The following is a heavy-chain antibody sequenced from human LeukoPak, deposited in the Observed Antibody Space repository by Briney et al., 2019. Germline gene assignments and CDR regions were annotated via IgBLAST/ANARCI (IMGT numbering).Heavy chain of an antibody. CDR3: ARMMTDFGTSSDY. CDR1: GFTFSSYA. CDR2: ISYDGSNK. J-gene: IGHJ4*02. Sequence: PGGSLRLSCAASGFTFSSYAMHWVRQAPGKGLEWVAVISYDGSNKYYADSVKGRFTISRDNSKNTLYLQMNSLRAEDTAVYYCARMMTDFGTSSDYWGQGTPVTVSS. D-gene: IGHD2-2*01. V-gene: IGHV3-30-3*01.